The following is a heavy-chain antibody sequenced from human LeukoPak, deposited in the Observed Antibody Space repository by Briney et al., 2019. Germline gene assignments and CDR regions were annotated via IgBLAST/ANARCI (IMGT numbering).Heavy chain of an antibody. CDR2: FSASGGTT. J-gene: IGHJ4*02. CDR3: AKANYSGSYYFDS. CDR1: GFTFGRSA. V-gene: IGHV3-23*01. D-gene: IGHD1-26*01. Sequence: GGSLRLSCAASGFTFGRSAMNWVRQAPGKGLEWVSSFSASGGTTYYADSVKGRFTIPRDNSKNTLSVQMNSLRAEDTAVYYCAKANYSGSYYFDSWGQGTLVTVSS.